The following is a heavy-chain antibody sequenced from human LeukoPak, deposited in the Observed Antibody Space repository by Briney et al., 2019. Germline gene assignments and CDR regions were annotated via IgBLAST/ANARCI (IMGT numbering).Heavy chain of an antibody. V-gene: IGHV4-59*11. Sequence: PSETLSLTCTVSGGSISSHYWSWLRQPPGKGLEWLGYIYYSGSTNYNPSLKSRVTISVDTSKNQFSLKLSSVTAADTAVYYCARGGCSSTSCWDWFDPWGQGTLVTVS. J-gene: IGHJ5*02. D-gene: IGHD2-2*01. CDR1: GGSISSHY. CDR3: ARGGCSSTSCWDWFDP. CDR2: IYYSGST.